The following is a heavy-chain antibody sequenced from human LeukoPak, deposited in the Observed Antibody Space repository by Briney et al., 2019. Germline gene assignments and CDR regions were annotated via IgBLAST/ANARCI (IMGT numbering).Heavy chain of an antibody. V-gene: IGHV1-69*04. Sequence: GASVKVSCKASGGTFSSYAISWVRQAPGQGPEWMGRIIPILGIANYAQKFQGRVTITADKSTSTAYMELSSLRSEDTAVYYCARSGSRWELLNWFDPWGQGTLVTVSS. CDR1: GGTFSSYA. CDR3: ARSGSRWELLNWFDP. D-gene: IGHD1-26*01. CDR2: IIPILGIA. J-gene: IGHJ5*02.